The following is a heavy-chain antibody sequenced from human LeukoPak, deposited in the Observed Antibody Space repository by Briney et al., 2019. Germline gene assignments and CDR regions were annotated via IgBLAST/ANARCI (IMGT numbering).Heavy chain of an antibody. CDR1: GGSISSYY. D-gene: IGHD3-10*01. CDR3: ARAVHYGSGSSYWFDP. Sequence: SETLSLTCTVSGGSISSYYWSWLRQPPGKGLEWIGYIYYSGSTNYNPSLKSRVTISVDTSKNQFSLKLSSVTAADTAVYYCARAVHYGSGSSYWFDPWGQGTLVTVSS. CDR2: IYYSGST. J-gene: IGHJ5*02. V-gene: IGHV4-59*01.